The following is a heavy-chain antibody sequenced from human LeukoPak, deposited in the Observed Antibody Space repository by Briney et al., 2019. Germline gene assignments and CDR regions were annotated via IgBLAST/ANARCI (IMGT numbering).Heavy chain of an antibody. J-gene: IGHJ3*02. CDR1: GFTFSSYA. D-gene: IGHD4-23*01. V-gene: IGHV3-23*01. Sequence: RAGGSLRLSCAASGFTFSSYAMSWVRQAPGRGLEWVSAISDSGGSTYYADSVKGRFTISRDNSKSTLYLQMNRLTAEDTAVYYCAKRNGGNSGAFDIWGQGTMVTVSS. CDR3: AKRNGGNSGAFDI. CDR2: ISDSGGST.